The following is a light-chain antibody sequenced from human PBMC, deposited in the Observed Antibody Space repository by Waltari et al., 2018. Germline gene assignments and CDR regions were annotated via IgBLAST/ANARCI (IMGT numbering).Light chain of an antibody. CDR2: GAS. V-gene: IGKV1-NL1*01. J-gene: IGKJ2*01. CDR3: QQYYSTLMYT. CDR1: QDIRDS. Sequence: DIQMTQSPSSLSASVGDRVTITCRASQDIRDSLAWYQHKPGTAPKLLLYGASRLESGVPSRFRGSAYGTEYTLTIGNLQPEDFATYFCQQYYSTLMYTFGQGTKLEI.